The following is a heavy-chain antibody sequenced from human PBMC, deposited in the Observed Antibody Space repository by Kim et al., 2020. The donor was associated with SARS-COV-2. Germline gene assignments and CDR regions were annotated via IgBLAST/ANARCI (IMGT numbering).Heavy chain of an antibody. J-gene: IGHJ4*02. D-gene: IGHD3-10*01. CDR3: TTDEFEWMVRGEGY. CDR1: GFTFSNAW. V-gene: IGHV3-15*01. Sequence: GGSLRLSCAASGFTFSNAWMSWVRQAPGKGLEWVGRIKSKTDGGTTDYAAPVKGRFTISRDDSKNTLYLQMNSLKTEDTAVYYCTTDEFEWMVRGEGYWGQGTLVTVSS. CDR2: IKSKTDGGTT.